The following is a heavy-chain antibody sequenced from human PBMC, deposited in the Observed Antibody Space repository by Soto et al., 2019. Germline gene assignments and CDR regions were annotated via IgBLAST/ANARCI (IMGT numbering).Heavy chain of an antibody. CDR1: AFTFNNYA. CDR2: IGGSGRTT. J-gene: IGHJ4*02. CDR3: TTAGHWGSSSWYLLDY. D-gene: IGHD6-13*01. V-gene: IGHV3-23*01. Sequence: GGSLRLSCAASAFTFNNYAMSWVRQAPGKGLEWVSGIGGSGRTTYYADSVKGRFTISRDNSNNTLFLQMNSLKTEDTAVYYCTTAGHWGSSSWYLLDYWGQGTLVTVSS.